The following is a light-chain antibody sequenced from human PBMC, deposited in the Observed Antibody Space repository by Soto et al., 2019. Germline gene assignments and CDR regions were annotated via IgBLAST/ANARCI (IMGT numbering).Light chain of an antibody. Sequence: EIVMTQSPAALSVSPGARAPLSCRASQTVSSSYLAWSRQKPGQAPRLLVYGASSRATGIPDRFSGSGSGTDFTLTISRLDPEDFAVYYCQQYGSSPLTFGGGTKVDIK. J-gene: IGKJ4*01. CDR3: QQYGSSPLT. CDR1: QTVSSSY. V-gene: IGKV3-20*01. CDR2: GAS.